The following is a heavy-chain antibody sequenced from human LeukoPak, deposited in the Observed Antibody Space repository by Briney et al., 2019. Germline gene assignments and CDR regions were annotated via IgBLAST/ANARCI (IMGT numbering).Heavy chain of an antibody. Sequence: SETLSLTCTVSGGSLSSGGHWWSWIRQHPGMGLEWIGYVFHSGSTYYNPSLKSRVTISVDTSKNQFSLKLSSVTAADTAVYYCARGSHYGSGSYYIGWGQGTLVTVSS. CDR1: GGSLSSGGHW. J-gene: IGHJ4*02. D-gene: IGHD3-10*01. V-gene: IGHV4-31*03. CDR3: ARGSHYGSGSYYIG. CDR2: VFHSGST.